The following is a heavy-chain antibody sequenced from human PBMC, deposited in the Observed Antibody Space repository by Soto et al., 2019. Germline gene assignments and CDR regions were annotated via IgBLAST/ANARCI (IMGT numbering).Heavy chain of an antibody. V-gene: IGHV1-18*01. CDR1: GYTFTSYG. CDR3: ARDSPPVDY. Sequence: QVQLVQSGAEVKKPGASVKVSCKASGYTFTSYGISWVRQAPGQGLEWMGWISAYNGNTKDAQKLQGRVTMTTDTATSTDYMDLRSLRSDDTAVYYCARDSPPVDYWGQGTLVTVSS. J-gene: IGHJ4*02. CDR2: ISAYNGNT.